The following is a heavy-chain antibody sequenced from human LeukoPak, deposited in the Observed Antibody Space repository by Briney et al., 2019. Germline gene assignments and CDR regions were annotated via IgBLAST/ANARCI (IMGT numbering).Heavy chain of an antibody. CDR2: MNPNSGNT. CDR3: ATSGYESLRTVTRYTVRTNYGMDV. V-gene: IGHV1-8*01. D-gene: IGHD5-12*01. Sequence: ASVKVSCKASGYTFTSYDINWVRQATGQGLEWMGWMNPNSGNTGYAQKFQGRVTMTWNTSISTAYMELSSLRSEDTAVYYCATSGYESLRTVTRYTVRTNYGMDVWGQGTTVTVSS. CDR1: GYTFTSYD. J-gene: IGHJ6*02.